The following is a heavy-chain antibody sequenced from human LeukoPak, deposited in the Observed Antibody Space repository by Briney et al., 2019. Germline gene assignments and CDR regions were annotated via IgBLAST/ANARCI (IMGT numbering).Heavy chain of an antibody. Sequence: GGSLRLSCAASGFTFSSYAMSWVRQAPGKGLEWVSAISGSGGSTYYADSVKGRFTISRDNSKNTLYPQMNSLRAEDTAVYYCAKDSAGQWLVRIIDYWGQGTLVTVSS. CDR2: ISGSGGST. V-gene: IGHV3-23*01. CDR1: GFTFSSYA. J-gene: IGHJ4*02. CDR3: AKDSAGQWLVRIIDY. D-gene: IGHD6-19*01.